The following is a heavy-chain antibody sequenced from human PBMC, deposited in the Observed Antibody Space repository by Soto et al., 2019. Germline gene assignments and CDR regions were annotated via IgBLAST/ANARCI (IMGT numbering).Heavy chain of an antibody. J-gene: IGHJ6*02. Sequence: EVQLVESGGGWVQPGGSLRLSRAASGLIFSDYHMDWVRQAPGKGLEWVGRIRRKANSYTTEYAASVKGRFTISRDDSKNSLYLQMNSLKSEDTAVYYCALLGGWSGGSSGMDVWGQGTTVTVSS. CDR3: ALLGGWSGGSSGMDV. D-gene: IGHD6-19*01. V-gene: IGHV3-72*01. CDR1: GLIFSDYH. CDR2: IRRKANSYTT.